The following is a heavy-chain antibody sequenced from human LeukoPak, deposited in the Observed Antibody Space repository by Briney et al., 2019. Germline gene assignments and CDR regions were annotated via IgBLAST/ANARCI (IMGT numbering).Heavy chain of an antibody. Sequence: PSETLSLTCAVSGGSISSSNWWSWVRQPPGKGLEWIGSIYYSGSTYYNPSLKSRVTISVDTSKNQFSLKLSSVTAADTAVYYCARSRRDYGDYGVDYWGQGTLVTVSS. V-gene: IGHV4-39*01. CDR2: IYYSGST. D-gene: IGHD4-17*01. J-gene: IGHJ4*02. CDR1: GGSISSSNW. CDR3: ARSRRDYGDYGVDY.